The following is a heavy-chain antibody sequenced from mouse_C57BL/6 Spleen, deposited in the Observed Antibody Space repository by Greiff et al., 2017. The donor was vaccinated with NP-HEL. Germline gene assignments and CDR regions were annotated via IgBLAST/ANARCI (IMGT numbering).Heavy chain of an antibody. V-gene: IGHV5-4*01. J-gene: IGHJ2*01. CDR3: AREGGPFYFDY. CDR1: GFTFSSYA. CDR2: ISDGGSCT. Sequence: EVQRVESGGGLVKPGGSLKLSCAASGFTFSSYAMSWVRQTPEKRLEWVATISDGGSCTYYPDNVKGRFTISRDNAKNTLYLQMSHLKSDDAAMYYCAREGGPFYFDYWGQGTTLTVSS.